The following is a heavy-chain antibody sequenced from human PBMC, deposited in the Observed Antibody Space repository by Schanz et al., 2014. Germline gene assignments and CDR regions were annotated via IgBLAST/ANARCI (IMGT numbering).Heavy chain of an antibody. CDR2: ISHSGGSK. V-gene: IGHV3-23*04. CDR3: AKDPSHGDYDYYFDY. J-gene: IGHJ4*02. CDR1: GFTFSSYA. Sequence: EGQLAESGGGLIQPGGSLRLSCAASGFTFSSYAMTWVRQAPGKGLEWVSSISHSGGSKYYADSVKGRFTISRDNSKNTLYLQMNSLRADDTAVYFCAKDPSHGDYDYYFDYWGQGTLVTVSS. D-gene: IGHD3-22*01.